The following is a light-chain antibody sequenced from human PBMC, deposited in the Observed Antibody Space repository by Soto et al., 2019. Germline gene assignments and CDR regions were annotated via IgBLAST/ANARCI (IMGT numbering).Light chain of an antibody. J-gene: IGLJ1*01. Sequence: QSVLTQPASVSGSPGQSITFSCTGTINHVGSYDYVSWHQQHPGKAPKLIIYDVNNRPSGVPSRFSGSKSGNTASLIISGLQTEDEADYYCCAYSTSGTHVFGTGTKVTVL. V-gene: IGLV2-14*03. CDR2: DVN. CDR1: INHVGSYDY. CDR3: CAYSTSGTHV.